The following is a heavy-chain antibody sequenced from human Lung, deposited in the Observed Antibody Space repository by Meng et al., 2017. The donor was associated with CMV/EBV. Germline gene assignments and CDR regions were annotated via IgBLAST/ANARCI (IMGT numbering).Heavy chain of an antibody. CDR2: INPSDNTT. Sequence: ASVKVSXKASGYTLTNYYIHWVRQAPGQGLEWMGIINPSDNTTIYAQKFQGRVTMTRDTSTSTVYMELSSLRSDDTALYYCARGLGYSSSWYFQYYFDCWGQGTXVTVSS. V-gene: IGHV1-46*01. J-gene: IGHJ4*02. CDR1: GYTLTNYY. D-gene: IGHD6-13*01. CDR3: ARGLGYSSSWYFQYYFDC.